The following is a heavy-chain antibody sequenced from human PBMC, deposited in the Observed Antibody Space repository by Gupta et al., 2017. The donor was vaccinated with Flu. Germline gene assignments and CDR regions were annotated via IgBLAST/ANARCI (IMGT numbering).Heavy chain of an antibody. J-gene: IGHJ6*03. CDR1: GFTFMNAW. CDR3: ARIAAAGTGNYMDV. CDR2: IKSQFDGGST. Sequence: EVQLVESGGGLVKPGGSLRLSGAASGFTFMNAWMTWVRQAPGKGLEWVGRIKSQFDGGSTDYASPVKDRFIISRDDSKNTIYLQMNGLKTEDTALYYCARIAAAGTGNYMDVWGKGTTVTVSS. V-gene: IGHV3-15*01. D-gene: IGHD6-13*01.